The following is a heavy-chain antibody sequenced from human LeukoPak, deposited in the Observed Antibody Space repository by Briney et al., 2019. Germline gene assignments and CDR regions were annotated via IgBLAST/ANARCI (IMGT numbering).Heavy chain of an antibody. CDR2: INPNSGGT. V-gene: IGHV1-2*02. CDR1: GYILTGYY. J-gene: IGHJ4*02. Sequence: ASVKVSCKASGYILTGYYMHWVRQAPGQGLEWMGWINPNSGGTNYAQKFQGRVTMTRDTSISTAYMELSRLRSDDTAVYYCASFGAAAGTVGLDYWGQGTLVTVSS. CDR3: ASFGAAAGTVGLDY. D-gene: IGHD6-13*01.